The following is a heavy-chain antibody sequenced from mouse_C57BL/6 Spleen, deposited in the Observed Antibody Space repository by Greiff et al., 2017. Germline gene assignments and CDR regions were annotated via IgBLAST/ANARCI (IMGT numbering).Heavy chain of an antibody. CDR2: ISSGGSYT. Sequence: EVKLMESGGDLVKPGGSLKLSCAASGFTFSSYGMSWVRPTPDKRLEWVATISSGGSYTYYPDSVKGRFTSASDNDKNTRYLQMSSLKSEDTAMYYCARLNGSSSWAYWGQGTLVTVSA. CDR1: GFTFSSYG. D-gene: IGHD1-1*01. CDR3: ARLNGSSSWAY. V-gene: IGHV5-6*01. J-gene: IGHJ3*01.